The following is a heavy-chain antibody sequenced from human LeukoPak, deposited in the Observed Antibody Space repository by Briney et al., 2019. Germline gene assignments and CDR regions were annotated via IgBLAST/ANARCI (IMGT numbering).Heavy chain of an antibody. D-gene: IGHD2-15*01. CDR1: GFSLRTRGMG. J-gene: IGHJ4*02. Sequence: SGPTLVNPAQTLTLSCTFSGFSLRTRGMGVGWIRQPPGKALEWLSLIDWDDDKYYSTSLKTRLTISKDTSKNQVVLTMTNMDPVDTATYYCARTLGYCSGGSCYFDYWGQGTLVTVSS. CDR2: IDWDDDK. CDR3: ARTLGYCSGGSCYFDY. V-gene: IGHV2-70*01.